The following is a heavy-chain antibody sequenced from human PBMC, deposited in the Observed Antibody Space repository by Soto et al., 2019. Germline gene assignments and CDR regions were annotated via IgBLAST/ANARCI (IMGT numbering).Heavy chain of an antibody. CDR1: GFTFSSYA. D-gene: IGHD5-18*01. Sequence: QVQLVESGGGVVQPGRSLRLSCAASGFTFSSYAMHWVRQAPGKGLEWVAVISYDGSNKYYADSVKGRFTISRDNSKNTLYLQMNSLRAEDTAVYYCASCIQLVWGQGTTVTVSS. CDR3: ASCIQLV. V-gene: IGHV3-30-3*01. CDR2: ISYDGSNK. J-gene: IGHJ6*02.